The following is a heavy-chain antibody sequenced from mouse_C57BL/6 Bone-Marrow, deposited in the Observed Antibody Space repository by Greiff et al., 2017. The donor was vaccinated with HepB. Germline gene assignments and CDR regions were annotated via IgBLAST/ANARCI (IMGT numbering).Heavy chain of an antibody. Sequence: VQLQQSGAELVRPGASVTLSCKASGYTFTDYEMHWVKQTPVHGLEWIGAIDPETGGTAYNQKFKGKAILTADKSSSTAYMELRSLTSEDSAVYYCTRGNWDEIDYWGQGTTLTVSS. CDR2: IDPETGGT. CDR1: GYTFTDYE. V-gene: IGHV1-15*01. CDR3: TRGNWDEIDY. J-gene: IGHJ2*01. D-gene: IGHD4-1*01.